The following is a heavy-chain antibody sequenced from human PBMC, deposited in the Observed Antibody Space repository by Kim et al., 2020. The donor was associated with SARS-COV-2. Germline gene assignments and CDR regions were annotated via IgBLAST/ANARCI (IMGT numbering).Heavy chain of an antibody. CDR1: GFTFNNYW. CDR3: LRGQGGYYFDY. Sequence: GGSLRLSCAASGFTFNNYWMYWVRQAPGKGLEWVSRINSDGSTTRYADSVKGRFTISRDNAKNTLYSQMNSLRAEDTAVYYCLRGQGGYYFDYWGQGTLVTVSS. CDR2: INSDGSTT. J-gene: IGHJ4*02. D-gene: IGHD6-25*01. V-gene: IGHV3-74*01.